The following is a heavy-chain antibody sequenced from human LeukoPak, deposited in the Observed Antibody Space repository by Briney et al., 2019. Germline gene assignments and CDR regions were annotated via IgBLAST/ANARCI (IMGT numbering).Heavy chain of an antibody. CDR3: ARAASTGTTKRELDY. V-gene: IGHV3-33*01. Sequence: PGGSLRLSCAASGFTFSSYGMHWVRQAPGKRLEWVAVIWYDGSNKYYADSVKGRFTISRDNSKNTLYLQMNSLRAEDTAVYYCARAASTGTTKRELDYWGQGTLVTVSS. CDR1: GFTFSSYG. D-gene: IGHD1-7*01. CDR2: IWYDGSNK. J-gene: IGHJ4*02.